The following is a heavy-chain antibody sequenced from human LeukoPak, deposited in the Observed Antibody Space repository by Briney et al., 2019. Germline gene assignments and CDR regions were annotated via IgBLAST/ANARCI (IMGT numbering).Heavy chain of an antibody. CDR1: GGTFSSYA. CDR3: ARARYYYDSSGYLTY. V-gene: IGHV1-69*13. D-gene: IGHD3-22*01. Sequence: ASVKVSCKASGGTFSSYAISWVRQAPGQGLGWMGGIVPIFGTANYAQKFQGRVTITADESTSTAYMELSSLRSEDTAVYYCARARYYYDSSGYLTYWGQGTLVTVSS. CDR2: IVPIFGTA. J-gene: IGHJ4*02.